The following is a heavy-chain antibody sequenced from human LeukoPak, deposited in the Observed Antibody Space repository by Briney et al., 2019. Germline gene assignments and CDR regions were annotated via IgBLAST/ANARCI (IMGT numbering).Heavy chain of an antibody. CDR3: ARGLIGPDY. CDR1: GFVFSTHW. J-gene: IGHJ4*02. Sequence: GGSLRLSCAATGFVFSTHWMHSVRQAPGQGLVWVSRINNDGNDTTYADSVTGRFTTSRDNAKNMMYLQMNSLRAEDTAVYYCARGLIGPDYWGQGTLVTVSS. V-gene: IGHV3-74*01. CDR2: INNDGNDT. D-gene: IGHD3-16*02.